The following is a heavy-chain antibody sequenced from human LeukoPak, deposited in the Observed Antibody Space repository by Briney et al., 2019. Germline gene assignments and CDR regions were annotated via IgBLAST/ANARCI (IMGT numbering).Heavy chain of an antibody. D-gene: IGHD2-8*02. CDR3: ARGTGSLPGY. CDR2: INSDGSST. V-gene: IGHV3-74*01. CDR1: GFTFSSYW. Sequence: PGGSLRLSCAPSGFTFSSYWMHWVRQAPGKGLVWVSRINSDGSSTIYAGSVKGRFTISRDNAKNTLYLQMNSLRAEDTAVYYCARGTGSLPGYWGQGTLVTVSS. J-gene: IGHJ4*02.